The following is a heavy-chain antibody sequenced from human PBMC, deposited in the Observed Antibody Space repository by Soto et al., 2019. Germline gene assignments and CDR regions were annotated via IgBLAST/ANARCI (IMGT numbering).Heavy chain of an antibody. J-gene: IGHJ6*02. D-gene: IGHD3-10*01. V-gene: IGHV4-39*02. CDR3: ASGGMGPSDVLRWLGGRYYFYGMDV. CDR1: LTLTSSSSYY. Sequence: TLALTCTLSLTLTSSSSYYWGSIRQPPGKGLERIRGIYYGGSTNYNPSLKGAVPISVAPSKNHISPKLSSVTAADTTVYYCASGGMGPSDVLRWLGGRYYFYGMDVWGQGTMVTVSS. CDR2: IYYGGST.